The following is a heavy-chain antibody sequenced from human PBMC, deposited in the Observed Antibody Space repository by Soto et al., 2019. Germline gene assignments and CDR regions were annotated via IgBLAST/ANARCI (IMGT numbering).Heavy chain of an antibody. CDR1: GGTFSRNA. J-gene: IGHJ4*02. D-gene: IGHD3-22*01. V-gene: IGHV1-69*01. Sequence: QVQLVQSGAEVRKPGSSVKVSCKACGGTFSRNAISWVRQAPGQGLEWMGGIIPIFGTANHAQKFQGRVTIIADESTSTAYMELSSLRSEDTAIYYCARGWGYDSSDYYYAYWGQGTLVIVSS. CDR3: ARGWGYDSSDYYYAY. CDR2: IIPIFGTA.